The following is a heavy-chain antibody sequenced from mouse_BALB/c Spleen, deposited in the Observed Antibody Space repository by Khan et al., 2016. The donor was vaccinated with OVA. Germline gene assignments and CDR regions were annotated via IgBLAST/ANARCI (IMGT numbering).Heavy chain of an antibody. V-gene: IGHV1-69*02. D-gene: IGHD2-4*01. CDR2: IYPSDSYT. Sequence: QVQLQQPGAELVRPGASVKLSCKASGYTFTSYWINWVKQRPGQGLEWIGNIYPSDSYTNYNQKFKDKATLTVDKSSSTAYMQLISQTSEDSAVYYCTFDYDDALDYWGQGTSVTVSS. J-gene: IGHJ4*01. CDR1: GYTFTSYW. CDR3: TFDYDDALDY.